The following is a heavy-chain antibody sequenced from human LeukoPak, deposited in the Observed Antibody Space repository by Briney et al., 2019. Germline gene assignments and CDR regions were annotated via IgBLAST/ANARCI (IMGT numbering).Heavy chain of an antibody. Sequence: AISGSGGSTYYADSVKGRFTISRDNAKNSLYLQMNSLRAEDTAVYYCASNIVATMDAFDIWGQGTMVTVSS. D-gene: IGHD5-12*01. CDR3: ASNIVATMDAFDI. CDR2: ISGSGGST. V-gene: IGHV3-21*01. J-gene: IGHJ3*02.